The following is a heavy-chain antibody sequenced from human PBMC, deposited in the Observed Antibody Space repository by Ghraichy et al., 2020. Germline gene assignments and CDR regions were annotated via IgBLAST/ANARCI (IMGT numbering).Heavy chain of an antibody. CDR3: ALLLWFGDRGNSFDI. Sequence: ASVKVSCKASGYTFTGYYMHWVRQAPGQGLEWMGWINPNSGGTNYAQKFQGRVTMTRDTCISTAYMELSRLRSDDTAVYYCALLLWFGDRGNSFDIWGQGTMVTVSS. V-gene: IGHV1-2*02. CDR1: GYTFTGYY. D-gene: IGHD3-10*01. J-gene: IGHJ3*02. CDR2: INPNSGGT.